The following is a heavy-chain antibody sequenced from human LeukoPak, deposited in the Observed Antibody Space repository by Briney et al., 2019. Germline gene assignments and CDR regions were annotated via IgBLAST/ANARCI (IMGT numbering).Heavy chain of an antibody. Sequence: GGSLRLSCAASGFPFSSYSMTWVRQAPGKGLEWVANIKPDGTTKFYVDSVKGRFTISRDNSKNTLYLQMNSLRAEDTAVYYCAKASLSGRGYYFDYWGQGTLVTVSS. V-gene: IGHV3-7*03. CDR1: GFPFSSYS. J-gene: IGHJ4*02. CDR3: AKASLSGRGYYFDY. CDR2: IKPDGTTK. D-gene: IGHD6-19*01.